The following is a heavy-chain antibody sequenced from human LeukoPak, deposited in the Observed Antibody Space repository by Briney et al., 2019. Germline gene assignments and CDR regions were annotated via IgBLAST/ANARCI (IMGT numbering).Heavy chain of an antibody. Sequence: PGGSLRLSCAASGFTLSSYSMNWVSQAPGKGREWVSSISSSSSYIYYTDSVKGRFTISRDNAKNSLYLQMNSLRAEDTAVYYCARERGALGPDIDYWGQGTLVTVSS. CDR2: ISSSSSYI. CDR1: GFTLSSYS. V-gene: IGHV3-21*01. D-gene: IGHD1-14*01. J-gene: IGHJ4*02. CDR3: ARERGALGPDIDY.